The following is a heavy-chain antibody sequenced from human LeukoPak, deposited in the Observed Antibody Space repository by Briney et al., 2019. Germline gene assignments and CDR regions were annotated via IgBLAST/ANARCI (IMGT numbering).Heavy chain of an antibody. V-gene: IGHV3-23*01. CDR1: GFTFSSYA. J-gene: IGHJ5*02. D-gene: IGHD3-22*01. Sequence: PGGSLRLSCAASGFTFSSYAMSWVRQAPGKGLEWVSAISGSGGSTYYADSVKGRFTISRDNSKNTLYLQINSLRAEDTAVYYCAKVNYYDSSGLAWFDPWGQGTLVTVSS. CDR3: AKVNYYDSSGLAWFDP. CDR2: ISGSGGST.